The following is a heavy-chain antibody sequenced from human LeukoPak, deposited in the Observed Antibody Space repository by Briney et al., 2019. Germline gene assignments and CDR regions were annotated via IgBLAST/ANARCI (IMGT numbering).Heavy chain of an antibody. CDR3: ARLRWEQTGYSSDY. CDR2: IYTGGGR. V-gene: IGHV3-53*01. J-gene: IGHJ4*02. Sequence: TGGSLRLSCAASGFTVSSYYMNWVRQAPGKELEWVSVIYTGGGRYYADSVRGRFTISRDTSKNMVFLQMNSLRVEDTAVFYCARLRWEQTGYSSDYWGQGTLVTVSS. D-gene: IGHD4-23*01. CDR1: GFTVSSYY.